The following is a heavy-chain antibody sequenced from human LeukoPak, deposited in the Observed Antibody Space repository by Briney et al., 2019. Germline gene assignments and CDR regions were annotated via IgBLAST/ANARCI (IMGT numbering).Heavy chain of an antibody. CDR3: ARERYGNYN. J-gene: IGHJ4*02. V-gene: IGHV3-7*03. CDR1: GFTFSNFW. CDR2: IKEDGSVK. D-gene: IGHD4-11*01. Sequence: GSLRLSCAASGFTFSNFWMIWVRQAPGKGLEWVANIKEDGSVKNYVDSVKGRFTISRDNAKNSLFLQMNSLRAEDTAVYYCARERYGNYNWGQGTLVTVSS.